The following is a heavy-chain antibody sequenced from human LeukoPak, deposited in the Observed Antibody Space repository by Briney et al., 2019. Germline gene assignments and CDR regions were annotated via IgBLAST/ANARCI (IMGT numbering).Heavy chain of an antibody. J-gene: IGHJ4*02. CDR1: GFTFSSYE. CDR3: TTDGVGVEGATYDN. Sequence: GGSLRLSCAASGFTFSSYEMNWVRQAPGKGLEWVGRIKAKAHGGTIEYAAPVKGRFTISGDDSKNTLYLQMNSLKTEDTAVYYCTTDGVGVEGATYDNWGQGTLVSVSS. CDR2: IKAKAHGGTI. V-gene: IGHV3-15*01. D-gene: IGHD1-26*01.